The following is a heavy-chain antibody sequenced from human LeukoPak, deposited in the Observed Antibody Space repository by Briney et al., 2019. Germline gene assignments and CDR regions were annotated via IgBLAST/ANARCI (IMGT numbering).Heavy chain of an antibody. CDR3: ARGRGLQLKSGIDY. D-gene: IGHD5-24*01. Sequence: GGSLRLSCAASGFTFSNYNMNWVRQAPGKGLEWVSSISTSSRYIYDADSVKGRFSISRDNAKNSVFLQMNSLRAEDTAVYYCARGRGLQLKSGIDYWGQGTLVTVSS. V-gene: IGHV3-21*01. CDR2: ISTSSRYI. J-gene: IGHJ4*02. CDR1: GFTFSNYN.